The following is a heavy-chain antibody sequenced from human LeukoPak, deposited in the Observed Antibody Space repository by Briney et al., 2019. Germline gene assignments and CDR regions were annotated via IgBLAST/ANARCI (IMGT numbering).Heavy chain of an antibody. CDR1: GGSISSGGYS. V-gene: IGHV4-30-2*01. Sequence: SETLSLTCAVSGGSISSGGYSWSWIRQPPGKGLEWIGYIYHSGSTYYNPSLKSRVTISVDTSKNQFSLKLSSVTAADTAVYYCARGNRVTTVTTPYRYWGQGTLVTVSS. CDR2: IYHSGST. J-gene: IGHJ4*02. D-gene: IGHD4-17*01. CDR3: ARGNRVTTVTTPYRY.